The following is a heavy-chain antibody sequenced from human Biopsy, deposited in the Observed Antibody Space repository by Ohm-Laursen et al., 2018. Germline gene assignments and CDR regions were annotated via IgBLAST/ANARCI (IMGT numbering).Heavy chain of an antibody. J-gene: IGHJ5*02. CDR1: GGSISNNNYY. Sequence: GTLSLTCTVSGGSISNNNYYWGWIRQPPGKGLEWIGSIFYRGSTHYKPSLKSRVNISVDTSKNHFSLKLNPVTAADTAVYYCARDYDTSGYYYVSWGQGTLVTVSS. CDR3: ARDYDTSGYYYVS. D-gene: IGHD3-22*01. V-gene: IGHV4-39*02. CDR2: IFYRGST.